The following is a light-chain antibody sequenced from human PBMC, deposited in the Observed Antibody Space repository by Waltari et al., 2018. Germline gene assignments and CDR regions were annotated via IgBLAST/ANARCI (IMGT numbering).Light chain of an antibody. CDR3: LQYNNWPET. Sequence: EIVMTQSPATLSVSPGERATLSCRASQRVSSNLAWYQQKPGQAPSLLIYGATTRATGIPARFSGSGSGTEFTLTISSLQSEDLAVYYCLQYNNWPETFGQGTKVEIK. CDR1: QRVSSN. CDR2: GAT. J-gene: IGKJ1*01. V-gene: IGKV3-15*01.